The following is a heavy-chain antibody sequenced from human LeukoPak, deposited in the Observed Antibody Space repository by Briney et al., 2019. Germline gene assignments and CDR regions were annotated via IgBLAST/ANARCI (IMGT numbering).Heavy chain of an antibody. Sequence: GGSLRLSCAASGFTFTIYWMSWVRQAPGKGLEWLANIKQDGSEKYYVDSVKGRFTISRDNAKNSLYLQMNSLRAEDTAVYYCARHVYDFWSGYSFFDYWGQGTLVTVSS. CDR3: ARHVYDFWSGYSFFDY. V-gene: IGHV3-7*01. CDR1: GFTFTIYW. CDR2: IKQDGSEK. D-gene: IGHD3-3*01. J-gene: IGHJ4*02.